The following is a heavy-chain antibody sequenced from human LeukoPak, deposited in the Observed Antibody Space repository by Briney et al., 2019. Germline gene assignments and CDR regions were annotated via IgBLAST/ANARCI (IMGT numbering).Heavy chain of an antibody. Sequence: GGSLRLSCAASGFTFSSYGMHWLRQAPGKGLVWVAFIRYDGSNKYYADSVKGRFTISRDNSKNTLYLQMNSLRAEDTAVYYCAKDFLVVLAAIVIAIPYFDYLGQGTLVTVSS. J-gene: IGHJ4*02. V-gene: IGHV3-30*02. CDR2: IRYDGSNK. CDR1: GFTFSSYG. D-gene: IGHD2-21*01. CDR3: AKDFLVVLAAIVIAIPYFDY.